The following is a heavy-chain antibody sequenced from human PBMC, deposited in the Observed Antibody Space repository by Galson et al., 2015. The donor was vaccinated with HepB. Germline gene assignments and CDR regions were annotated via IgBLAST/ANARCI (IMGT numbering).Heavy chain of an antibody. CDR1: GYTFTSYG. CDR3: ASRIGGYPDAFDI. J-gene: IGHJ3*02. D-gene: IGHD3-16*02. V-gene: IGHV1-18*04. CDR2: ISAYNGNT. Sequence: SVKVSCKASGYTFTSYGISWVRHAPGQGLEWMGWISAYNGNTNYAQKLQGRVTMTTDTSTSTAYMELRSLRSDDTAVYYCASRIGGYPDAFDIWGKGTMVTVSS.